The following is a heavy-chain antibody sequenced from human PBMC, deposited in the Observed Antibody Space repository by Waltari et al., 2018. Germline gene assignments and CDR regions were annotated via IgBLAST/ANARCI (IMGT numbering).Heavy chain of an antibody. J-gene: IGHJ4*02. Sequence: QVQLVESGGGVVQPGRSLRLSCAASGFSFSSYAMYWVRQAPGKVLECVSLISFDGSNKNNADSVKGRFTISRDNSKNTVYLQMNSLRPEDTAIYYCARGPGGYSGYFDYWGQGILVTVSS. V-gene: IGHV3-30-3*01. D-gene: IGHD5-12*01. CDR2: ISFDGSNK. CDR1: GFSFSSYA. CDR3: ARGPGGYSGYFDY.